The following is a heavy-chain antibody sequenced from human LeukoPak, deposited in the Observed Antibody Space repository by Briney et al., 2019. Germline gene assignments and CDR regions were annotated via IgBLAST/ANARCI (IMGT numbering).Heavy chain of an antibody. D-gene: IGHD2-2*02. V-gene: IGHV4-39*07. CDR1: GASISGSGYY. CDR3: AREGYCSGTSCYNFNY. J-gene: IGHJ4*02. Sequence: SETLSLTCTVSGASISGSGYYWGWIRQPPGKGLEWIGSIYSSGSTYYNASLQSRVTISLDTSKNQFSLNLSSVTAADTAVYYCAREGYCSGTSCYNFNYWGQGTLVTVSS. CDR2: IYSSGST.